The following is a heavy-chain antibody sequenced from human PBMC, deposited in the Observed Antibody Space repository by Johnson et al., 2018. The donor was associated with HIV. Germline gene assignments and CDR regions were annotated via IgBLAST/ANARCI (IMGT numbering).Heavy chain of an antibody. D-gene: IGHD1-1*01. CDR2: IRYDGSNK. CDR1: GFTFSSYG. J-gene: IGHJ3*02. CDR3: AREGAWDVRPGAFDI. V-gene: IGHV3-30*02. Sequence: QVQLVESGGGVVQPGGSLRLSCAASGFTFSSYGMHWVRQAPGKGLEWVAFIRYDGSNKYYADSVKGRFTISRDNSKNTLYLQMNSLRVEDTAVYYCAREGAWDVRPGAFDIWGQGTMVTVSS.